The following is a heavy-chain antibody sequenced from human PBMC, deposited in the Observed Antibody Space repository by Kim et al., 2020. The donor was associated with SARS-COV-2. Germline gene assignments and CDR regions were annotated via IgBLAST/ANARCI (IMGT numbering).Heavy chain of an antibody. Sequence: SVKVSCKASGGTFSSYAISWVRQAPGQGLEWMGRIIPILGIANYAQKFQGRVTITADKSTSTAYMELSSLRSEDTAVYYCAHPGDYDFWSGYYTDYYGMDVWGQGTTVTVSS. D-gene: IGHD3-3*01. CDR1: GGTFSSYA. J-gene: IGHJ6*02. CDR3: AHPGDYDFWSGYYTDYYGMDV. V-gene: IGHV1-69*04. CDR2: IIPILGIA.